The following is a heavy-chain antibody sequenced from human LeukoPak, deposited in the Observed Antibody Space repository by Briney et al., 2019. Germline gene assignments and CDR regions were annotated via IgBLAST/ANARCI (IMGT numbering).Heavy chain of an antibody. Sequence: PSETLSLTCTVSGDSIRSYYWSWIRQPPGKGLEWIGYIYYSGSTNYNPSLKSRVTISVDTSKNQFSLKLSSVTAADTAVYYCARDPTRHYYDPHIDYGMDVWGQGTTVTVSS. CDR2: IYYSGST. CDR1: GDSIRSYY. J-gene: IGHJ6*02. D-gene: IGHD3-22*01. CDR3: ARDPTRHYYDPHIDYGMDV. V-gene: IGHV4-59*01.